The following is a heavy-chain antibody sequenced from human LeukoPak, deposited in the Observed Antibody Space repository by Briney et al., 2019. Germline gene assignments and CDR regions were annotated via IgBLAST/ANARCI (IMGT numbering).Heavy chain of an antibody. V-gene: IGHV4-4*07. J-gene: IGHJ3*02. CDR1: GGSISSYY. CDR2: IYTSGST. D-gene: IGHD3-9*01. Sequence: SETLSPTCTVSGGSISSYYWSWIRQPAGKGLEWIGRIYTSGSTNYNPSLKSRVTMSVDTSKNQFSLKLSSVTAADTAVYYCARDRPPYDILTGYLHGGDAFDIWGQGTMVTVSS. CDR3: ARDRPPYDILTGYLHGGDAFDI.